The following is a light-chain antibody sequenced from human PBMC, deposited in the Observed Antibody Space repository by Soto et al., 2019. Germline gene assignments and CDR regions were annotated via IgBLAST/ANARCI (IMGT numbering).Light chain of an antibody. Sequence: QCLLTQPPSISGARGQRFTISCTGSSSNIRAGSDVHWYHQLPGTAPKLLIYGNTNRPSGVPDRFSGSKSGTSASLAIAGLQTEDEGDYYCQTYDSSLSGLYVFGTGTKVTVL. V-gene: IGLV1-40*01. J-gene: IGLJ1*01. CDR3: QTYDSSLSGLYV. CDR1: SSNIRAGSD. CDR2: GNT.